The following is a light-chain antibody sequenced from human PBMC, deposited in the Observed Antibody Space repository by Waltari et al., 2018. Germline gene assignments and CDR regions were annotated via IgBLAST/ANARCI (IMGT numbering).Light chain of an antibody. V-gene: IGKV3-20*01. J-gene: IGKJ1*01. CDR3: HQYGTSPET. Sequence: EIVLSQPPGTLSLSPGERATLSCRASQSVTSSYLAWYLQKPGQAPRLLNYGASSRATGIPDRFSGSGSGTDFTLTISRLEPEDFAVYYCHQYGTSPETFGQGTKVEIK. CDR1: QSVTSSY. CDR2: GAS.